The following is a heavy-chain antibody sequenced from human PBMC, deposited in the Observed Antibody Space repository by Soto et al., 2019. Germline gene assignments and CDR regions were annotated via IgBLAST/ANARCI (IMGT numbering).Heavy chain of an antibody. Sequence: QVQLVQSGAEVKKPGASVKVSCKASGYTFTSYYMHWVRQAPGQGLEWMGIINPSGGSTSYAQKFQDRVTMTRDTSTSTVYMELSSLRSEDTAVYYCASPGDYGDPHDAFDIWGQGTMVTVSS. D-gene: IGHD4-17*01. CDR3: ASPGDYGDPHDAFDI. CDR2: INPSGGST. V-gene: IGHV1-46*01. J-gene: IGHJ3*02. CDR1: GYTFTSYY.